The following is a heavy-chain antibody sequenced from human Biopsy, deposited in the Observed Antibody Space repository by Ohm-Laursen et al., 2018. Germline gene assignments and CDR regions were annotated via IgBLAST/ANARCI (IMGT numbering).Heavy chain of an antibody. CDR3: VKDRGGARASFHY. Sequence: SLRLSCTASGFIFDDYDMHWVRQAPGKGLEWVSRINRDSDTADYVDSVRGRFTISRDNARKTLFLQMNSLRPEDTALYYCVKDRGGARASFHYWGQGVRVAVSS. CDR2: INRDSDTA. V-gene: IGHV3-9*01. D-gene: IGHD3-16*01. J-gene: IGHJ4*02. CDR1: GFIFDDYD.